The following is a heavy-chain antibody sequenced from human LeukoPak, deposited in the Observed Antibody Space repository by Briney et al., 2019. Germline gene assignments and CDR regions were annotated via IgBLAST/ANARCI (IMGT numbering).Heavy chain of an antibody. CDR2: IYYSGST. Sequence: SETLSLTCTVSGGSISSYYWSWIRQPPGKGLEWIGYIYYSGSTNYNPSLKSRVTISVDTSKNQFSLKLSSVTAEDTAVYYCARGRGYSGYHDYWGQGTLVTVSS. J-gene: IGHJ4*02. CDR3: ARGRGYSGYHDY. V-gene: IGHV4-59*01. CDR1: GGSISSYY. D-gene: IGHD5-12*01.